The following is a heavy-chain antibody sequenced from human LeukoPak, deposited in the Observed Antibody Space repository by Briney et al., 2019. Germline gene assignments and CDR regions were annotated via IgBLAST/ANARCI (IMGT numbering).Heavy chain of an antibody. Sequence: HSGGSLRLSCAASGFTFSDHYMDWVRQAPGKGLEWVGRTRNKANSYSTEYAASVKGRFTISREESKNSLYLQMNSLKSEDTAVYYCVRLRSGASDIWGQGTMVTVSP. J-gene: IGHJ3*02. V-gene: IGHV3-72*01. CDR1: GFTFSDHY. CDR2: TRNKANSYST. CDR3: VRLRSGASDI.